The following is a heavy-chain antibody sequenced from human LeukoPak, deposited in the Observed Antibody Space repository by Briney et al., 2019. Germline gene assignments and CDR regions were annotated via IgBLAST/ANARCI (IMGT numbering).Heavy chain of an antibody. V-gene: IGHV3-23*01. CDR3: AKDLTPTRYCSGGSCYPIDY. CDR2: ISGSGGST. D-gene: IGHD2-15*01. Sequence: GGSLRLSCAASGFTFSSYAMSWVRQAPGKGLEWVSTISGSGGSTYYADSVKGRFTISRDNSKNTLYLQMNSLRAEDTAVYYCAKDLTPTRYCSGGSCYPIDYWGQGTLVTVSS. CDR1: GFTFSSYA. J-gene: IGHJ4*02.